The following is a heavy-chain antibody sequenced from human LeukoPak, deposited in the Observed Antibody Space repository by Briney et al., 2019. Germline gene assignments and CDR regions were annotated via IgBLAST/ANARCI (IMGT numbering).Heavy chain of an antibody. D-gene: IGHD4-17*01. Sequence: PGGSLRLSRAASGFTFSSYAMSWVRQAPGKGLEWVSAISGSGGSTYYADSVKGRFTISRDNSKNTLYLQMNSLRAEDTAVYYCAKDRYDGDYHPSNYYYYGMDVWGQGTTVTVSS. J-gene: IGHJ6*02. CDR2: ISGSGGST. CDR3: AKDRYDGDYHPSNYYYYGMDV. CDR1: GFTFSSYA. V-gene: IGHV3-23*01.